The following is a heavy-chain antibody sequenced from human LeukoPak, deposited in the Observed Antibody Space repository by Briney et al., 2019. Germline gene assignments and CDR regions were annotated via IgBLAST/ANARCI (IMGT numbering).Heavy chain of an antibody. Sequence: SVKVSCKASGGTFSSYTISWVRQAPGQGLEWTGRIIPILGIANYAQKFQGRVTITADKSTSTAYMELSSLRSEDTAVYYCASVGCSSTSCHGEYYYYMDVWGKGNTVTVSS. V-gene: IGHV1-69*02. CDR3: ASVGCSSTSCHGEYYYYMDV. J-gene: IGHJ6*03. CDR2: IIPILGIA. D-gene: IGHD2-2*01. CDR1: GGTFSSYT.